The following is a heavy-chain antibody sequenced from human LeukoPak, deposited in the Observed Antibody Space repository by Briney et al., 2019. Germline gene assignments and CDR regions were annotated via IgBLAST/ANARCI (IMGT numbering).Heavy chain of an antibody. Sequence: SETLSLTCSVSGVSTTSDDYRWSWIRQSPGKGLEWIGFLYHGGNTYYNPSFKSRVTISVDTSKNQFSLRLTSVTAADTAVYYCARDSGSSRFLKYFQHWGQGTLVTVSS. V-gene: IGHV4-30-2*06. J-gene: IGHJ1*01. CDR2: LYHGGNT. CDR1: GVSTTSDDYR. D-gene: IGHD1-26*01. CDR3: ARDSGSSRFLKYFQH.